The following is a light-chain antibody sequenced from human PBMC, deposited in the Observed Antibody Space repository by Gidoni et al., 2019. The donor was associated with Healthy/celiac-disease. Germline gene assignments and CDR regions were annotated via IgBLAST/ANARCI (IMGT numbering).Light chain of an antibody. J-gene: IGLJ1*01. CDR3: CSYAGSFYV. CDR2: DVS. Sequence: AWAQPRSVSGSPGQSVTISCTGTSSDVGGYNYVSWYQQHPGKAPKLMIYDVSKRPSGVPDRFSGSKSGNTASLTISGLQAEDEADYYCCSYAGSFYVFGTGTKVTDL. CDR1: SSDVGGYNY. V-gene: IGLV2-11*01.